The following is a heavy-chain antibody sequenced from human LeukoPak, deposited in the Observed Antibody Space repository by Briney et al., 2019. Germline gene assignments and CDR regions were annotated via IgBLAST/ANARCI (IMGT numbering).Heavy chain of an antibody. J-gene: IGHJ3*02. CDR2: IYSSDTT. CDR1: GFTFSGYA. CDR3: ARDLHYAFDI. V-gene: IGHV3-48*02. Sequence: SGGSLRLSCAASGFTFSGYAMNWVRQAPGKGLEWVSHIYSSDTTYADSVKGRFTISRDNAKNSPYLQMNSLRDEDTAVYYCARDLHYAFDIWGQGTMVTASS. D-gene: IGHD3-10*01.